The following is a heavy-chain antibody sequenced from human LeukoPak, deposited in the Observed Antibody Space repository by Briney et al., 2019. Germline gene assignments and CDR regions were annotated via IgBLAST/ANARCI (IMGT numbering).Heavy chain of an antibody. Sequence: GGSLRLSCAASGFTFSSYTMNWVRQAPGKGLEWVSAISGSGGSTYYADSVKGRFTISRDNSKNTLYLQMNSLRAEDTAVYYCAKGGRYCSSTSCFFYMDVWGKGTTVTISS. D-gene: IGHD2-2*01. J-gene: IGHJ6*03. V-gene: IGHV3-23*01. CDR1: GFTFSSYT. CDR2: ISGSGGST. CDR3: AKGGRYCSSTSCFFYMDV.